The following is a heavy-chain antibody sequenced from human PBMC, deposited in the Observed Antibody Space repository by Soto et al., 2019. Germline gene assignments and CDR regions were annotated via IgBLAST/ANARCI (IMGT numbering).Heavy chain of an antibody. D-gene: IGHD3-10*01. CDR1: GFTFSSNA. CDR2: ITDTGGDS. CDR3: ARASGASHPGSRVFDS. V-gene: IGHV3-23*01. Sequence: LRLSCAASGFTFSSNAMNWVRQAPGKGLEWVSVITDTGGDSLYADSVKGRFTISRDNSKNTLYLQMTSLRAEDTAIYYCARASGASHPGSRVFDSSGQGTTVTLSS. J-gene: IGHJ4*02.